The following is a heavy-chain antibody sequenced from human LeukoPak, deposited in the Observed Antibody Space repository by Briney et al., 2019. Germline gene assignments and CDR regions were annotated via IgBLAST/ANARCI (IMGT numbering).Heavy chain of an antibody. Sequence: ASVNVSCKSFGFTFTHYLLHWVRQAPGQGLEWVGRIAPSVDTTNYAQKFRGRVTMTRDTSTSTVYMELNSLRSDDTAIYYCVRGESGGYFDYWGQGTLVTVSS. CDR3: VRGESGGYFDY. CDR2: IAPSVDTT. CDR1: GFTFTHYL. D-gene: IGHD2-8*02. J-gene: IGHJ4*02. V-gene: IGHV1-46*01.